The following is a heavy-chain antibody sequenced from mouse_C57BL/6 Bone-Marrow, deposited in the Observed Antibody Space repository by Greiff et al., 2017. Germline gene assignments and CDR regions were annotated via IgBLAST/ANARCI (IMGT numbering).Heavy chain of an antibody. CDR1: GYTFTSYW. CDR3: ARQGGVYWFAC. J-gene: IGHJ3*01. CDR2: IDPSDSYT. Sequence: VQLQQPGAELVMPGASVKLSCKASGYTFTSYWMHWVKQRPGQGLEWIGEIDPSDSYTNYNQKFKGKSTLTVDKSSSTAYMQLSSLTSEDSAVYYCARQGGVYWFACWGQGTLVTVSA. V-gene: IGHV1-69*01.